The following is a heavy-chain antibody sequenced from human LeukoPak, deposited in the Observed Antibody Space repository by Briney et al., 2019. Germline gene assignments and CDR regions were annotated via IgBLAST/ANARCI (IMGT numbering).Heavy chain of an antibody. V-gene: IGHV4-30-4*01. J-gene: IGHJ4*02. D-gene: IGHD1-26*01. CDR2: INYSGNT. CDR1: GGSISGTNYY. CDR3: ARAERPWELLDY. Sequence: SQTLSLTCTVSGGSISGTNYYWSWIRQPPGKGLEWLGYINYSGNTYYNPSLKSRLLISVDTSKRQFSVRLTSVSAAGTAVYYCARAERPWELLDYWGQGALVAVSS.